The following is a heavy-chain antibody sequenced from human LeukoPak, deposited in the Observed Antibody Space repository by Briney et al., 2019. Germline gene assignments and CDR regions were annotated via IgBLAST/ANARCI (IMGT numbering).Heavy chain of an antibody. V-gene: IGHV4-4*08. D-gene: IGHD6-19*01. J-gene: IGHJ4*02. CDR2: IRSTGEK. CDR3: VRRDTGWNYFDY. Sequence: PSETLSLTCAVSGGSVSSHYWGWIRQPPGKGLQWSGNIRSTGEKNYNPSLKSRVSISLDTSKSHLSLNLTSVFAADTAIYYCVRRDTGWNYFDYWGQGILVSVSS. CDR1: GGSVSSHY.